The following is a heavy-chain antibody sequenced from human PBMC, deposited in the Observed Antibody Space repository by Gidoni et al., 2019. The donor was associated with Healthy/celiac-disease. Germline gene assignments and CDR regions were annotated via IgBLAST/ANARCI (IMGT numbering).Heavy chain of an antibody. CDR1: GYTFTGYY. CDR2: INPNSGGT. J-gene: IGHJ4*02. Sequence: QVQLVQSGAEVKKPGASVKVSCKASGYTFTGYYLHWVRQAPGQGLEWMGWINPNSGGTNYAQKFQGRVSMTRDTSISTAYVELSRLRSDDTAVYYCARGYCSSTSCYTISYWGQGTLVTVSS. V-gene: IGHV1-2*02. CDR3: ARGYCSSTSCYTISY. D-gene: IGHD2-2*02.